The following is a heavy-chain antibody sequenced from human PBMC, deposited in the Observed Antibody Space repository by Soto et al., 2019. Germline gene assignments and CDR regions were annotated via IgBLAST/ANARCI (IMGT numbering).Heavy chain of an antibody. CDR2: IYSSGGT. Sequence: SETLSLTCTVSGGAISGYYWTWVRQPAGKGLEWIGRIYSSGGTKYNPSLKSRVDMSLDMSKNQFSLRLSSVTAADTAVYYCARGQRFSDSFDPWGQGILVTVSS. J-gene: IGHJ5*02. D-gene: IGHD3-3*01. CDR1: GGAISGYY. CDR3: ARGQRFSDSFDP. V-gene: IGHV4-4*07.